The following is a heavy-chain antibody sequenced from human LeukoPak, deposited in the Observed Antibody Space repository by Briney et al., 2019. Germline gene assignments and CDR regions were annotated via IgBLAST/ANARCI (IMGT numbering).Heavy chain of an antibody. Sequence: ASVKVSCKASGYTFANYSMHWVRQAPGQGLEWMGIINPSGGSTNYAQRFQGRVTMTRDTSTTTVYMELSSLRNEDTAVYYCARGDCSGETCYINWGQGTLVTVSS. V-gene: IGHV1-46*03. J-gene: IGHJ4*02. CDR1: GYTFANYS. D-gene: IGHD2-15*01. CDR2: INPSGGST. CDR3: ARGDCSGETCYIN.